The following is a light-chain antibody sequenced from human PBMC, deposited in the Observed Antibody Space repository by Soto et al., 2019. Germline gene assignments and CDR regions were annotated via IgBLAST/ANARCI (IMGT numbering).Light chain of an antibody. V-gene: IGKV3-15*01. CDR3: QQYNNWPRAT. CDR1: QSISSN. Sequence: EIVMTQSPATLSVSPWEIATLSCMASQSISSNLAWYQQKPGQAPRLLMFRTSSRATGFPARFSGSGSGTEFNLTISSLQSEDFGVYYCQQYNNWPRATFGGGTKVDI. CDR2: RTS. J-gene: IGKJ4*01.